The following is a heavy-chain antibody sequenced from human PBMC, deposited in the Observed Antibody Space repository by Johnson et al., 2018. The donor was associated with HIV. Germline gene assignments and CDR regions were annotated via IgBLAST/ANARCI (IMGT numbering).Heavy chain of an antibody. CDR3: ARVSRLGDIAVLSDAFDL. V-gene: IGHV3-30*03. Sequence: QVQLVESGGGVVQPGRSLRLSCVASRFTFSNFAMGWVRQAPGKGLEWVAFISSDGSNKNYADSVKGRFAISRDNAKNSLYLQMNSLRAEDTAFYYCARVSRLGDIAVLSDAFDLWGQGTMVTVSS. CDR1: RFTFSNFA. J-gene: IGHJ3*01. D-gene: IGHD6-19*01. CDR2: ISSDGSNK.